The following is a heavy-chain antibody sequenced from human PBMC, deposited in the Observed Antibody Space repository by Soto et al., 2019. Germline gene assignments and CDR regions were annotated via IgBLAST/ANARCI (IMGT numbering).Heavy chain of an antibody. Sequence: PGGSLRLSCAASGFTFRNYAMSWARQAPGKGLEWVSAISGSGGTTHYADSVKGRFTISRDNSKNTLYLQMNSLRVEDTAVYYCAKDRSSTSCYAFDYWGQESLLTVSS. CDR2: ISGSGGTT. J-gene: IGHJ4*02. CDR3: AKDRSSTSCYAFDY. CDR1: GFTFRNYA. V-gene: IGHV3-23*01. D-gene: IGHD2-2*01.